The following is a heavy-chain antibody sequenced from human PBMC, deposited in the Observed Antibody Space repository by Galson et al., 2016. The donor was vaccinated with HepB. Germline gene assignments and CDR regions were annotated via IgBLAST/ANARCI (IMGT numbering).Heavy chain of an antibody. J-gene: IGHJ4*02. CDR1: GFTFSIYW. CDR2: IKQDGSEN. D-gene: IGHD1-26*01. Sequence: SLRLSCAASGFTFSIYWMSWVRQAPGKGLEWVANIKQDGSENYYVDSVKGRFTISRDNAKNSLYLQMNSLRAEDTAVYFCARDRSPLGAGSSYFDYWGQGTLVTVSS. V-gene: IGHV3-7*03. CDR3: ARDRSPLGAGSSYFDY.